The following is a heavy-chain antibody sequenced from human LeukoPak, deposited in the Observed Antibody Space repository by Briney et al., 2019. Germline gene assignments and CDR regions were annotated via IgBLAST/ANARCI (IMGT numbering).Heavy chain of an antibody. CDR2: IKQDGSEK. CDR1: GFTFSSYG. J-gene: IGHJ4*02. Sequence: GGSLRLSCAASGFTFSSYGMHWVRQVPGQGLEWVANIKQDGSEKFYVASVKGRFTISRDNGKSSLYLQMNSLRAEDTALYYCATSYDMGWLIGYWGQGTLVTVSS. D-gene: IGHD3/OR15-3a*01. CDR3: ATSYDMGWLIGY. V-gene: IGHV3-7*03.